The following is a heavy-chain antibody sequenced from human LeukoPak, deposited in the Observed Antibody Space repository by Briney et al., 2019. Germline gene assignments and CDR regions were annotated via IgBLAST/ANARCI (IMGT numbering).Heavy chain of an antibody. CDR3: AKMPTYLYYFDY. J-gene: IGHJ4*02. Sequence: GGSLRLSCAASGFTFSSYAMHWVRQAPGKGQEWVAFIWYDGSNKYYADSVKGRFTISRDNSKNTLYLQMNSLRAEDTAVYYCAKMPTYLYYFDYWGQGTLVTVSS. CDR1: GFTFSSYA. V-gene: IGHV3-30*02. CDR2: IWYDGSNK. D-gene: IGHD2-2*01.